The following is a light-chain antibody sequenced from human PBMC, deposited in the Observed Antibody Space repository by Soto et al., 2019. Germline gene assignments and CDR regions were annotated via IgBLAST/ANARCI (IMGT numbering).Light chain of an antibody. CDR1: RSNIGYSV. J-gene: IGLJ3*02. Sequence: QSVLSQPPSASGTSGQRVTISCSGSRSNIGYSVVQWFQQQDPITTPKLLIYSNDHRPSGVPDRFSGSKSGTSASLAISGLQSGDEAYYYCATWDERLNGGVFGGGTKLTVL. CDR2: SND. CDR3: ATWDERLNGGV. V-gene: IGLV1-44*01.